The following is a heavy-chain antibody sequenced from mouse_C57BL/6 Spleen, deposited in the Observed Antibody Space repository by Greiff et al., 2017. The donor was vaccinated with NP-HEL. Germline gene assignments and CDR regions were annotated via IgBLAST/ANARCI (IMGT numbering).Heavy chain of an antibody. V-gene: IGHV1-82*01. J-gene: IGHJ1*03. CDR2: IYPGDGDT. CDR3: ARGGYDYDWYFDV. Sequence: LQESGPELVKPGASVKISCKASGYAFSSSWMNWVKQRPGKGLEWIGRIYPGDGDTNYNGKFKGKATLTADKSSSTAYMQLSSLTSEDSAVYFCARGGYDYDWYFDVWGTGTTVTVSS. CDR1: GYAFSSSW. D-gene: IGHD2-4*01.